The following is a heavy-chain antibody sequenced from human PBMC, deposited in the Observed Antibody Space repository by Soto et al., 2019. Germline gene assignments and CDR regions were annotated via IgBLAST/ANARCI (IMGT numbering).Heavy chain of an antibody. Sequence: EVQLEESGGGLVRPGASLRLSCAASGFTFSYYTMIWVRQAPGQGLEWVSSITSGSDNIHYADSVKGRFTISRDNAKNSLYLHMSSLRDDDTAVYYCARHITTVTTERIDFWGQGTQVTVSS. CDR1: GFTFSYYT. CDR2: ITSGSDNI. V-gene: IGHV3-21*01. CDR3: ARHITTVTTERIDF. J-gene: IGHJ4*02. D-gene: IGHD4-17*01.